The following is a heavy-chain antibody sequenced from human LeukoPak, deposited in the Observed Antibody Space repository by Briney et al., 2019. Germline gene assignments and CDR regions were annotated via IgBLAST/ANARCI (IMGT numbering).Heavy chain of an antibody. CDR3: ARGAYSSGPQGDY. V-gene: IGHV1-2*02. CDR1: GYTFTGYY. CDR2: INPNTGGT. J-gene: IGHJ4*02. D-gene: IGHD6-19*01. Sequence: GASVKVSCKASGYTFTGYYLHWVRQAPGKGLEWMGWINPNTGGTNYAQKFQDRVTMTRDTSISTAYMELSRLRSDDTAVYYCARGAYSSGPQGDYWGQGTLVIVSS.